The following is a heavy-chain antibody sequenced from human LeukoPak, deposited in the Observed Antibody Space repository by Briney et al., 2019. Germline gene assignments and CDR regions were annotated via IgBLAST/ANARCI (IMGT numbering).Heavy chain of an antibody. CDR3: ARGPKYQPIYL. CDR2: IHYSETT. V-gene: IGHV4-39*02. J-gene: IGHJ1*01. Sequence: PSETLSLTCTVSGGSISSSSYYWGWIRQPPGKGLEWIASIHYSETTYYNPSLKSRATISVDTSKYHFSLKLNSVTAADTAVYYCARGPKYQPIYLWGQGTLVPVSS. D-gene: IGHD2-2*01. CDR1: GGSISSSSYY.